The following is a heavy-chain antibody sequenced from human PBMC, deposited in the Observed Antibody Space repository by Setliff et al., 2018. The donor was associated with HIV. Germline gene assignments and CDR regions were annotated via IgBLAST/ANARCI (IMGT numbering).Heavy chain of an antibody. V-gene: IGHV3-48*03. CDR1: GFTFSSYE. J-gene: IGHJ4*02. CDR2: ISSSGGTI. Sequence: GGSLRLSCAASGFTFSSYEMNWVRQAPGKGLEWVSYISSSGGTIYYADSVKGRFTISRDNAKKSLYLQMNSLRADGTAVYYCARAFSGYYFDYWGQGTLVTVSS. D-gene: IGHD3-3*01. CDR3: ARAFSGYYFDY.